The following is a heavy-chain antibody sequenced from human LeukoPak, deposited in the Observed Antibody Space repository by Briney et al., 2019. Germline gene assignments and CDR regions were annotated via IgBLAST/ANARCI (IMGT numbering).Heavy chain of an antibody. J-gene: IGHJ3*02. CDR1: GLTYRNAW. CDR2: IKRSGGTT. V-gene: IGHV3-15*01. Sequence: GGSLRLSCVGSGLTYRNAWMRGVGQAGGKGLEWVGRIKRSGGTTELAAPVKGRFTISRDDSKKTLYLQMTSLKTEYTAVYYCTTNDAFDIWGQGTMVTVSS. CDR3: TTNDAFDI.